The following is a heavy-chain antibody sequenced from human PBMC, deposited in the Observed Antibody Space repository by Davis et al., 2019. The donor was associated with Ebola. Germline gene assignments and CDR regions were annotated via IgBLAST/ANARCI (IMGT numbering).Heavy chain of an antibody. Sequence: MPSETLSLTCTVSGGSISSSSYYWGWIRQPPGKGLEWIGSIYYSGSTYYNPSLKSRVTISVDTSKNQFSLKLSSVTAADTAVYYCARGPTDYWGQGTLVTVSS. CDR1: GGSISSSSYY. CDR3: ARGPTDY. CDR2: IYYSGST. V-gene: IGHV4-39*07. J-gene: IGHJ4*02.